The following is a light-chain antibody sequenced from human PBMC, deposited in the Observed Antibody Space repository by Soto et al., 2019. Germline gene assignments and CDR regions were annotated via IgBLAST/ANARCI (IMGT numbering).Light chain of an antibody. CDR2: NNN. Sequence: QAVVTQPPSASGTPGQRVTISCSGSSSNIGGHTVNWYQQLPGTAPKLLIYNNNQRPSGVPDRFSGSKSGTSASLAISGLQSEDEADYYCAAWDDSLNGPLFGGGTKVTVL. CDR1: SSNIGGHT. CDR3: AAWDDSLNGPL. V-gene: IGLV1-44*01. J-gene: IGLJ2*01.